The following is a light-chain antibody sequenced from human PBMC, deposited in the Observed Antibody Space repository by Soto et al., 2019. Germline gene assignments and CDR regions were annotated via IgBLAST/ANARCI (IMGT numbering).Light chain of an antibody. J-gene: IGKJ4*01. CDR2: LGS. CDR1: QSLLHSNGYNY. CDR3: MQDLQPPLT. Sequence: DIVMTQSPLSLPVTPGEPASISCRSSQSLLHSNGYNYLDWYLQKPGQSPQLLIYLGSNRASGVPDRFSGSGSGTDFTLNISRVEAADVRAYSCMQDLQPPLTVGGGAKV. V-gene: IGKV2-28*01.